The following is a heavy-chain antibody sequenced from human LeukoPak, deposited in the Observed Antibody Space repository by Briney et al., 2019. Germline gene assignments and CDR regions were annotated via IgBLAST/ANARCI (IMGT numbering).Heavy chain of an antibody. J-gene: IGHJ4*02. CDR3: VRGRVGGVDY. CDR2: IRSDGSDE. V-gene: IGHV3-30*02. D-gene: IGHD1-26*01. CDR1: GFTFSSYG. Sequence: PGGSLRLSCAASGFTFSSYGMHWVRQAPGKGLEWVAFIRSDGSDEYYADSVKGRFTISRDNAKNTIYLQMDSLRAEDTAVYYCVRGRVGGVDYWGQGTLVTVSS.